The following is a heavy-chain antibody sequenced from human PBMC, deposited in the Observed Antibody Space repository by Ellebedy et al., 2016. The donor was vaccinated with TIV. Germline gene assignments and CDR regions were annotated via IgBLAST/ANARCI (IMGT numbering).Heavy chain of an antibody. CDR2: IYTSGST. CDR1: GFTFSSYA. Sequence: GSLRLXXAASGFTFSSYAMSWIRQPAGKGLEWIGRIYTSGSTNYNPSLKSRVTMSVDTSKNQFSLKLSSVTAADTAVYYCARCGYCSSTSCYIGWFNPWGQGTLVTVSS. V-gene: IGHV4-4*07. CDR3: ARCGYCSSTSCYIGWFNP. J-gene: IGHJ5*02. D-gene: IGHD2-2*02.